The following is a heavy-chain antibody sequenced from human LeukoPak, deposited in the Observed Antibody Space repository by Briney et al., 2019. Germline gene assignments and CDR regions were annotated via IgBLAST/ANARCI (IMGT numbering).Heavy chain of an antibody. Sequence: SETLSLTCTVSGGPISSYYWSWIRQPPGKGLEWIGYIYYSGSTNYNPSLKSRVTISADTSKNHVSLRLTSVTAADTAVYFCAREKYYDILTGYFDLDAFDIWGQGTMVTVSS. J-gene: IGHJ3*02. CDR3: AREKYYDILTGYFDLDAFDI. CDR2: IYYSGST. CDR1: GGPISSYY. D-gene: IGHD3-9*01. V-gene: IGHV4-59*12.